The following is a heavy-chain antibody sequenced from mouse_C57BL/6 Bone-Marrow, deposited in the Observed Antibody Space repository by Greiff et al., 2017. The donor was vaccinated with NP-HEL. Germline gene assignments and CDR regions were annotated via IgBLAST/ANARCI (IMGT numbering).Heavy chain of an antibody. CDR3: ARRGYGSSSFAY. CDR2: IWTGGGT. J-gene: IGHJ3*01. V-gene: IGHV2-9-1*01. CDR1: GFSLTSYA. D-gene: IGHD1-1*01. Sequence: VKLVESGPGLVAPSQCLSITCTVSGFSLTSYAISWVRQPPGKGLEWLGVIWTGGGTNYNSALKSRLSIIKENSKSKVFLKMNSLQTDDTARYYCARRGYGSSSFAYWGQGTLVTVSA.